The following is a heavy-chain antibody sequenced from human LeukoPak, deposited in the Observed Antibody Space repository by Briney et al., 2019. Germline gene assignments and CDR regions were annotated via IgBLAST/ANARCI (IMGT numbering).Heavy chain of an antibody. Sequence: GGSLRLSCAASGFTFSDYYMSWIRQAPGKGLEWVSYISSSGSTIYYADSVKGRFTISRDNAKNSLYLQMNSLRAEDTAVYYSERFPRGGWRYIIDYWGQGTLVTVSS. D-gene: IGHD3-10*01. CDR2: ISSSGSTI. J-gene: IGHJ4*02. CDR3: ERFPRGGWRYIIDY. CDR1: GFTFSDYY. V-gene: IGHV3-11*01.